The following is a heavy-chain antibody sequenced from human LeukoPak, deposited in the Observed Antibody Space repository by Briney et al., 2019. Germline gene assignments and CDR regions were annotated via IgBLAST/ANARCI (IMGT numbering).Heavy chain of an antibody. CDR3: ARTYYYDSSGYWYFQH. V-gene: IGHV1-69*04. D-gene: IGHD3-22*01. Sequence: ASVKVSCKASGGTFSSYAISWVRQAPGQGLEWMGRIIPILGIANYAQKFQGRVTITADKSTGTAYMELSSLRSEDTAVYYCARTYYYDSSGYWYFQHWGQGTLVTVSS. CDR1: GGTFSSYA. J-gene: IGHJ1*01. CDR2: IIPILGIA.